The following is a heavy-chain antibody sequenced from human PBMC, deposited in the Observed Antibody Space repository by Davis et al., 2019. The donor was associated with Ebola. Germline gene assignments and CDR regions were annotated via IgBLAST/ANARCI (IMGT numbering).Heavy chain of an antibody. CDR1: GGSISSGDYY. Sequence: MPSETLSLTCTVSGGSISSGDYYWSWIRQPPGKGLEWIGYIYYSGSTYYNPSLKSRVTISVDTSKNQFSLKLNSVTAADTAIYFCARDHMGSLDNWGQGTLVTVSS. D-gene: IGHD1-26*01. J-gene: IGHJ4*02. CDR3: ARDHMGSLDN. V-gene: IGHV4-30-4*02. CDR2: IYYSGST.